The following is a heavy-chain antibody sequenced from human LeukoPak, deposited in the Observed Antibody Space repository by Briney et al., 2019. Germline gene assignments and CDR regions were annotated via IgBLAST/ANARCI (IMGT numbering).Heavy chain of an antibody. CDR1: AFIFSGHW. J-gene: IGHJ2*01. CDR3: ARANPADFNL. V-gene: IGHV3-7*01. Sequence: PGGSLRLSCEGSAFIFSGHWMNWVRQTPGKGLEWVASIKEDGSERQYVDSVKGRFTISRDNAKNTVHLQMNSLRDDDTAVYYCARANPADFNLWGRGTLVTVSS. CDR2: IKEDGSER. D-gene: IGHD1-14*01.